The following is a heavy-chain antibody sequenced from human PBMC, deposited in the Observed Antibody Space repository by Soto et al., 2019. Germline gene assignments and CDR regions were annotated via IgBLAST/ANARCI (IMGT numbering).Heavy chain of an antibody. Sequence: QVQLVQSGAEVKKPGSSVKVSYKASGGTFSSYAISWVRQAPGQGLEWMGGIIPIFGTANYAQKFQGRVTITGDESTSTAYMELSSLRSEDTAVYYCAGGGEGTIFGVAPPFEGWGQGTLVTVSS. J-gene: IGHJ4*02. CDR3: AGGGEGTIFGVAPPFEG. V-gene: IGHV1-69*01. CDR2: IIPIFGTA. CDR1: GGTFSSYA. D-gene: IGHD3-3*01.